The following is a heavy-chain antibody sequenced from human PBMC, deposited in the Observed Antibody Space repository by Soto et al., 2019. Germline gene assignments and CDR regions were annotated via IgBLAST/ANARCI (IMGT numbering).Heavy chain of an antibody. V-gene: IGHV3-23*01. J-gene: IGHJ6*02. CDR1: GFTFSSYA. CDR2: ISGSGGST. Sequence: GGSLRLSCAASGFTFSSYAMSWVRQAPGKGLEWVSAISGSGGSTYYADSVKGRFTISRDNSKNTLYLQMNSLRAEDTAVYYCAKDIVATIDDYYYYGKDVWGQGTTVTVSS. D-gene: IGHD5-12*01. CDR3: AKDIVATIDDYYYYGKDV.